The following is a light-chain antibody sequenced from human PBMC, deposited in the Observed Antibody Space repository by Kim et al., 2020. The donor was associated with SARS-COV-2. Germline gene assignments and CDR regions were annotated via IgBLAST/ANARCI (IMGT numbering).Light chain of an antibody. J-gene: IGLJ3*02. V-gene: IGLV3-19*01. CDR1: SLIGYD. CDR3: NSLDSSGKL. Sequence: SVALGRAVRITCQGDSLIGYDASCYKRKPGQPPVLVFYGKNVRPSGIPDRFAGSSSGHTASLTITGAQAEDEADYYGNSLDSSGKLFGGGTQLTV. CDR2: GKN.